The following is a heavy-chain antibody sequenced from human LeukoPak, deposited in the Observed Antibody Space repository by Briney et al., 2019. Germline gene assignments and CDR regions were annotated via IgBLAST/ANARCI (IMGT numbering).Heavy chain of an antibody. Sequence: PSETLSLTCTVSGGSISSYYWSWIRQPPGKGLEWIGYIYYSGSTNYNPSLKSRVTISVDTSKNQFSLKLSSVTAADTAVYYCARLKGYCSGGSCYPDYYYYYYMDVWGKGTTVTVSS. J-gene: IGHJ6*03. CDR3: ARLKGYCSGGSCYPDYYYYYYMDV. D-gene: IGHD2-15*01. V-gene: IGHV4-59*01. CDR1: GGSISSYY. CDR2: IYYSGST.